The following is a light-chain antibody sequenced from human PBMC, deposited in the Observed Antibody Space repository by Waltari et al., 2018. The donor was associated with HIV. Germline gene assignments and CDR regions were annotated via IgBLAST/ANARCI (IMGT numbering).Light chain of an antibody. CDR3: QQYNSWPFS. J-gene: IGKJ4*01. CDR1: QNIGTS. V-gene: IGKV3-15*01. CDR2: DAS. Sequence: IVMAQSPATLSLSPGARATVSCGASQNIGTSLAWYQQRHGQPPRLLIYDASAGATGVSANFVGSGSGANFSLTISNVQSDDFAVYFCQQYNSWPFSFGEGTKLEIK.